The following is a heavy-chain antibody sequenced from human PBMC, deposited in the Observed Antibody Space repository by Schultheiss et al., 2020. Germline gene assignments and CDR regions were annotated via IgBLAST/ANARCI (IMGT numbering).Heavy chain of an antibody. CDR3: AKEMSSSWYAYYYGMDV. J-gene: IGHJ6*02. D-gene: IGHD6-13*01. Sequence: SGSLRLSCAASGFTFSSYAMSWVRQAPGKGLEWVSAISGSGGSTYYADSVKGRFTISRDNSKNTLYLQMNSLRAEDTAVYYCAKEMSSSWYAYYYGMDVWGQGTTVTVSS. CDR2: ISGSGGST. CDR1: GFTFSSYA. V-gene: IGHV3-23*01.